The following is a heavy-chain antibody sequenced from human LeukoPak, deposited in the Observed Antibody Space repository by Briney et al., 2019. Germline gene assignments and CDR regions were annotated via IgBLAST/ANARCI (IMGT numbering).Heavy chain of an antibody. J-gene: IGHJ4*02. CDR2: IYYSGST. V-gene: IGHV4-59*01. D-gene: IGHD2-21*01. Sequence: SETLSLTCTVSGGSISSYYWIWIRQPPGKGLEWIGYIYYSGSTNYNPSLKSRVTISVDTSKNQFSLKLSSVTAADTAVYYCARRLRFFDYWGQGTLVTVSS. CDR3: ARRLRFFDY. CDR1: GGSISSYY.